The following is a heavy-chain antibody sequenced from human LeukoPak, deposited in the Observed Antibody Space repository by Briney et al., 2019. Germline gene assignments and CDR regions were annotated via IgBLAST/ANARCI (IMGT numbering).Heavy chain of an antibody. CDR3: ARETYDGGNGRPIDY. CDR2: INPSGGST. Sequence: GASVTVSCKASGYTFTGYYMHWVRQAPGQGLEWMGMINPSGGSTSYAQKFQGRVTMTRDTSTSTVYMELSSLRSEDTAVYYCARETYDGGNGRPIDYWGQGTLVTVSS. D-gene: IGHD4-23*01. J-gene: IGHJ4*02. CDR1: GYTFTGYY. V-gene: IGHV1-46*01.